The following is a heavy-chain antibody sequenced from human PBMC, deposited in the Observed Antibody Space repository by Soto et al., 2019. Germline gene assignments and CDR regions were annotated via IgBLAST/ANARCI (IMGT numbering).Heavy chain of an antibody. J-gene: IGHJ4*02. CDR1: GYTFTSYA. V-gene: IGHV1-3*01. CDR2: INAGNGNT. Sequence: QVQLVQSGAGVKKPGASVKVSCKASGYTFTSYAMQWVRQAPGQRLEWMGWINAGNGNTKYSQKSQGRVTITRDTSASTAYMELRSLRSEDTAVYYFARDLGGWTDYWGQGTLVTVSS. D-gene: IGHD6-19*01. CDR3: ARDLGGWTDY.